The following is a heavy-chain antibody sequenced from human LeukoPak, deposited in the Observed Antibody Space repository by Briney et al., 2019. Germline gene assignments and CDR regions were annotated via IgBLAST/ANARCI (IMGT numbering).Heavy chain of an antibody. V-gene: IGHV4-34*01. J-gene: IGHJ4*02. CDR3: ARGLGEAVAGRNY. Sequence: SETLSLTCAVYGGSFSGYYWSWTRQPPGKGLEWIGEINHSGSTNYNPSLKSRVTISVDTSKNRFSLKLSSVTAADTAVYYCARGLGEAVAGRNYWGQGTLVTVSS. CDR2: INHSGST. CDR1: GGSFSGYY. D-gene: IGHD6-19*01.